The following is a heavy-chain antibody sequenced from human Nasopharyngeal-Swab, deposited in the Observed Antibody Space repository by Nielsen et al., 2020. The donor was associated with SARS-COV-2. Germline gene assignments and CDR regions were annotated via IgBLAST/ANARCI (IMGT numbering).Heavy chain of an antibody. J-gene: IGHJ6*02. D-gene: IGHD6-13*01. CDR3: AGRPRYSSSWYSPYYYYGMDV. Sequence: GESLKISCAASGFTFSSYSMNWVRQAPGTGLEWVSSISSSSSYIYYADSVKGRFTISRDNAKNSLYLQMNSLRAEDTAVYYCAGRPRYSSSWYSPYYYYGMDVWGQGTTVTVSS. CDR1: GFTFSSYS. CDR2: ISSSSSYI. V-gene: IGHV3-21*01.